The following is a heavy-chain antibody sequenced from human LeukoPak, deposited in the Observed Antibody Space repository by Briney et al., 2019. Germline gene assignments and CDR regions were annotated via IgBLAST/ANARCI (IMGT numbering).Heavy chain of an antibody. CDR3: ARAGWFGDSPLDY. V-gene: IGHV1-2*02. D-gene: IGHD3-10*01. CDR2: INPNSGGT. Sequence: GASVEVSCKASGYTFTGYYMHWVRQAPGQGVEWMGWINPNSGGTNYAQQFQGRVTMTSDTSISTMYMELSGLTSDDTAVYYCARAGWFGDSPLDYWGRGTLVTVSS. J-gene: IGHJ4*02. CDR1: GYTFTGYY.